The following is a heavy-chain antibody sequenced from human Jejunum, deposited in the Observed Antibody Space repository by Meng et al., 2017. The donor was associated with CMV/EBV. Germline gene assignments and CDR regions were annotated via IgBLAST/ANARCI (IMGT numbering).Heavy chain of an antibody. Sequence: YAMSWVRQAPGKGLECVATITGSAASTYYADSVKGRFTISRDNSKNTLYLQMDSLSAEDTAIYYCAKDRICLGSSCYTGGKFDTWGQGTLVTVSS. CDR3: AKDRICLGSSCYTGGKFDT. V-gene: IGHV3-23*01. CDR2: ITGSAAST. CDR1: YA. J-gene: IGHJ4*02. D-gene: IGHD2-2*02.